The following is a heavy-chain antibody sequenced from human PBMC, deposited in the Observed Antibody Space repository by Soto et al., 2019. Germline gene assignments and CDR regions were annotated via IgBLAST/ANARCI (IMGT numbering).Heavy chain of an antibody. J-gene: IGHJ4*02. Sequence: GGSLRLSCAASGFPVSSNYMSWVRQAPGKGLECVSFIYIGGNTYYADSVKGRFTISRDDSKNTLYLQMNSLRAEDTAVYYCARKSGYSYPYWGQGTPFTVSS. V-gene: IGHV3-53*01. CDR3: ARKSGYSYPY. CDR1: GFPVSSNY. D-gene: IGHD5-18*01. CDR2: IYIGGNT.